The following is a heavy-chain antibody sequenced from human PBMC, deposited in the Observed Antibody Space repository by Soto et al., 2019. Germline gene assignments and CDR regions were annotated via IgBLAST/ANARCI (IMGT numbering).Heavy chain of an antibody. CDR3: AGYCSSTSCSHHYYYGMDV. D-gene: IGHD2-2*01. CDR2: ISSSSSYI. J-gene: IGHJ6*02. V-gene: IGHV3-21*01. Sequence: GGSLRLSCAASGFTFGSYSMNWVRQAPGKGLEWVSSISSSSSYIYYADSVKGRFTISRDNAKNSLYLQMNSLRAEDTAVYYCAGYCSSTSCSHHYYYGMDVWGQGTTVTVSS. CDR1: GFTFGSYS.